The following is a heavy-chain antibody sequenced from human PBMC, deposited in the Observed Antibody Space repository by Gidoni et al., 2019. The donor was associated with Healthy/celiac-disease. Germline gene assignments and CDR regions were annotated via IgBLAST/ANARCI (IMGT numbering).Heavy chain of an antibody. J-gene: IGHJ5*02. CDR3: ASSITMVRGVKGVYNWFDP. D-gene: IGHD3-10*01. CDR2: IDPSVSYT. Sequence: EVQLVQSGAAVKKPGESLRISCTDSGYSFTSYWISWVRQMPGKGLEWMGRIDPSVSYTNYSPSFQGHVTISADKSISTAYLQWSSLKASDTAMYYGASSITMVRGVKGVYNWFDPWGQGTLVTVSS. V-gene: IGHV5-10-1*01. CDR1: GYSFTSYW.